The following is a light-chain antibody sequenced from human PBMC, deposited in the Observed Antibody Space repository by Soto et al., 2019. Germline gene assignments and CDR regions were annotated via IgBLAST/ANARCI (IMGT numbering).Light chain of an antibody. Sequence: QAVVTQPPSVSGAPGQRVTISCTGSSSNIGAGYDVHWYQQLPGTAPKLLIYGNSNRPSGVPDRFSGSKSGTSASLAITGVQAEDEADYYCQSYDSSLSAVVFGTGTKLTVL. CDR1: SSNIGAGYD. J-gene: IGLJ1*01. CDR3: QSYDSSLSAVV. CDR2: GNS. V-gene: IGLV1-40*01.